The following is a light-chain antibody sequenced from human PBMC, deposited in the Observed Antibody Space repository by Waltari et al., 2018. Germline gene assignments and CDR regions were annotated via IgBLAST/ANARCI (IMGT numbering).Light chain of an antibody. CDR1: QGITSS. CDR3: QQLDTYPLT. Sequence: IQLTQSPSSLSASVRDRVTITCRARQGITSSLSSYQQRPGKAPKLLIYAASTLQSGVPSRFSGSGSGTDFTLTISSLQPEDFATYYCQQLDTYPLTFGGGTK. V-gene: IGKV1-9*01. J-gene: IGKJ4*01. CDR2: AAS.